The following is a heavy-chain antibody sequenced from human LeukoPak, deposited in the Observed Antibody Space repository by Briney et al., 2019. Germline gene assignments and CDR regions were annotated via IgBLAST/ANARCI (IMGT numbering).Heavy chain of an antibody. Sequence: SETLSLTCTVSGGSISTYYWSWIRQPPGKGLEWIGYIYYSGSTSYNASLKSRVTISLATSENQFSLKLTSVTAADTAVYYCASSYNSRGYYYYGMDVWGQGTTVTVSS. J-gene: IGHJ6*02. D-gene: IGHD6-13*01. CDR2: IYYSGST. CDR1: GGSISTYY. V-gene: IGHV4-59*01. CDR3: ASSYNSRGYYYYGMDV.